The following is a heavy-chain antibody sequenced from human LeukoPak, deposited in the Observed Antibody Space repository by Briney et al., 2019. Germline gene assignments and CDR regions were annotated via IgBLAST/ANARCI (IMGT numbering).Heavy chain of an antibody. CDR1: GYTFTDYY. CDR2: VDPEDGET. J-gene: IGHJ4*02. V-gene: IGHV1-69-2*01. Sequence: ASVKISCKASGYTFTDYYMHWVQQAPGKGLEWVGRVDPEDGETIYAEKFQGRVTITADTSTDTAYMELSSLRSEDTAVYYCATEPLSGWYDYWGQGTLVTVSS. CDR3: ATEPLSGWYDY. D-gene: IGHD6-19*01.